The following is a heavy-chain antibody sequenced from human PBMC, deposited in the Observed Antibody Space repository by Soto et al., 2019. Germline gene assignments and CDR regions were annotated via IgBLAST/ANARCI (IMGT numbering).Heavy chain of an antibody. D-gene: IGHD1-1*01. CDR1: RDTFTTYT. J-gene: IGHJ4*02. Sequence: QVQLVQSGAEVKKPGSSVKVYCKASRDTFTTYTVTWVRQAPGQGLEWMGRIIPILDKTDYAQKFQGSVTFTGDKSTNTAYMELSSLTSEDTAVYYCARGDGTLLDSWGQGTLITVSS. CDR3: ARGDGTLLDS. V-gene: IGHV1-69*08. CDR2: IIPILDKT.